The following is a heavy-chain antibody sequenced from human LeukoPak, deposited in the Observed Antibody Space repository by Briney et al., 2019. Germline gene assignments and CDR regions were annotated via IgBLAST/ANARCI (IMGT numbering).Heavy chain of an antibody. V-gene: IGHV3-30*18. D-gene: IGHD1-26*01. CDR3: AKDPGATGAFDI. CDR1: GFTFSSYG. CDR2: ISYDGSNK. J-gene: IGHJ3*02. Sequence: GGSLRLSCAASGFTFSSYGMHWVRQAPGKGLEWVAVISYDGSNKYYADSVKGRFTISRDNSKNTLYLQMYSLRAEDTAVYYCAKDPGATGAFDIWGQGTMVTVSS.